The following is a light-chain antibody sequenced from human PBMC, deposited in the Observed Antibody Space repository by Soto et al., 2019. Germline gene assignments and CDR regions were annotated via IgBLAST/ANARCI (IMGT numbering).Light chain of an antibody. CDR1: QSVSNN. CDR2: DAS. Sequence: ILMTQSPATLSVSPGERATLSCRASQSVSNNLAWYQQKPGQAPRLLIYDASTRATGIPARFSGSGSGTDCTHTISGLQSEDFAVYYCQQYNNWPPWTFGQGTKVEIK. CDR3: QQYNNWPPWT. J-gene: IGKJ1*01. V-gene: IGKV3-15*01.